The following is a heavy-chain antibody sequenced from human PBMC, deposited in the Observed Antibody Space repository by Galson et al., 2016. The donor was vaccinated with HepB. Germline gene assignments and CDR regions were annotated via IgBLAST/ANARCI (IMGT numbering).Heavy chain of an antibody. Sequence: SVKVSCKASEGTFSNYGFSWVRQAPGQGLEWMGAIIPMFGSPTYAPKFQGRLTITADESTYTAYMSLSSLTSDDTAVFYCARGPSIAASGRLDYWGQGTPVIVSS. CDR2: IIPMFGSP. V-gene: IGHV1-69*13. CDR1: EGTFSNYG. J-gene: IGHJ4*02. CDR3: ARGPSIAASGRLDY. D-gene: IGHD6-13*01.